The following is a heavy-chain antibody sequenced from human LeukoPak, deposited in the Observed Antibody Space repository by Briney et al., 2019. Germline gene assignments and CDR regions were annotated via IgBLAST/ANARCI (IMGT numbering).Heavy chain of an antibody. V-gene: IGHV1-69*01. D-gene: IGHD4-23*01. CDR1: GGTFSSYA. J-gene: IGHJ2*01. CDR3: ASSHYGGNYWYFDL. CDR2: IIPIFGTA. Sequence: ASVKVSCKASGGTFSSYAISWVRQAPGQGLEWMGGIIPIFGTANYAQKFQGRVTITADESTSTAYMELSSLRSEDTAVYYCASSHYGGNYWYFDLWGRGTLVTVSS.